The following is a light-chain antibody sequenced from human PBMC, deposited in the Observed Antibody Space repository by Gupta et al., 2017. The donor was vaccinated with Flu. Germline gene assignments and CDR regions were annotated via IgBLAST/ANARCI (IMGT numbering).Light chain of an antibody. CDR3: CSYAGSYTLV. V-gene: IGLV2-11*01. Sequence: ISCTGTSSDVGGYNYVSWYQQHPGKAPKLMIYDVSKRPSGVPDRFSGSKSGNTASLTISGLQAEDEADYYCCSYAGSYTLVFCGGTKLTVL. J-gene: IGLJ3*02. CDR1: SSDVGGYNY. CDR2: DVS.